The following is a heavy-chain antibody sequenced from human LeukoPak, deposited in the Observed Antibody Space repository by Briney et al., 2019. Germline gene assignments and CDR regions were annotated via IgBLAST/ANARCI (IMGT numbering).Heavy chain of an antibody. Sequence: GGSLRLSCAASGLTFSNYWMSWVRQAPGKGLEWVASIKQDGSEMYYVDSVKGRFTISRDNAKTSLYLQMNTLRVEDTAVYYCARAVRLTDYWGQGTLVTVSS. D-gene: IGHD2-2*01. CDR3: ARAVRLTDY. CDR2: IKQDGSEM. V-gene: IGHV3-7*01. J-gene: IGHJ4*02. CDR1: GLTFSNYW.